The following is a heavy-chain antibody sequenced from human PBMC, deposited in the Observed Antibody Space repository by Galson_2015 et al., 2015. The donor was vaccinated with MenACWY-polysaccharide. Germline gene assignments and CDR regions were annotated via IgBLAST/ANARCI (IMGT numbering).Heavy chain of an antibody. D-gene: IGHD2-15*01. CDR1: GFTFSNYA. Sequence: SLRLSCAASGFTFSNYAMNWVRQAPGKGLEWVSTISGSGGNTYYADSVKGRFTISRDNSKNTLYLQMNSLRAEDTAVYFCAKGGGAVVVVAGYWGQGTLVTVSS. J-gene: IGHJ4*02. CDR2: ISGSGGNT. V-gene: IGHV3-23*01. CDR3: AKGGGAVVVVAGY.